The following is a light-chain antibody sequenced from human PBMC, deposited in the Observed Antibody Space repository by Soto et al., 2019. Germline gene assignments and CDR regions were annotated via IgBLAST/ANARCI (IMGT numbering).Light chain of an antibody. CDR2: AAS. J-gene: IGKJ1*01. CDR3: LQSYNFPRT. Sequence: AIQMTQSPSSLSASVGDRVTITCRASQGIRNDLGWYQQKPGKAPKLLIFAASSFHIGVPSRFSGGGSGTDFTLTISSLQPEDFATYYCLQSYNFPRTFGQGTKVEIK. CDR1: QGIRND. V-gene: IGKV1-6*01.